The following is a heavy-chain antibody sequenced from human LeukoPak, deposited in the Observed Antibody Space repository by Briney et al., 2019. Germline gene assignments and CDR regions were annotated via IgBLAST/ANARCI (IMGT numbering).Heavy chain of an antibody. J-gene: IGHJ3*02. CDR2: IYSGGST. D-gene: IGHD3-10*01. CDR3: ARTSYGSGIADAFDI. V-gene: IGHV3-53*01. Sequence: PGGSLRLSCAASGFTVSSNYMSWVRQAPGKGLEWVSVIYSGGSTYYADSVKGRFTISRDNSKNTLYLQMNSLRAEDTAVYYCARTSYGSGIADAFDIWGQGTVVTVSS. CDR1: GFTVSSNY.